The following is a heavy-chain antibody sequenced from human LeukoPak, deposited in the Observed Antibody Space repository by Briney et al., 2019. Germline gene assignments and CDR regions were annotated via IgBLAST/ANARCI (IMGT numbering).Heavy chain of an antibody. CDR1: GFTFSSYS. Sequence: GGSLRLSCAASGFTFSSYSMNWVRQAPGKGLEWVAVISYDGSNKYYADSVKGRFTISRDNSKNTLYLQMNSLRAEDTAVYYCAKERGYSGYDYLMDYWGQGTLVTVSS. CDR3: AKERGYSGYDYLMDY. V-gene: IGHV3-30*18. CDR2: ISYDGSNK. D-gene: IGHD5-12*01. J-gene: IGHJ4*02.